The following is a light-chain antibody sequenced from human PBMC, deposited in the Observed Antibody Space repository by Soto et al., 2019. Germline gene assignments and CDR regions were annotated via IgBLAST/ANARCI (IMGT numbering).Light chain of an antibody. CDR1: RSVINY. Sequence: EILLTPSPAPLSLSRGERATLSCRAIRSVINYLAWYQQKPGQAPRLLIYDLSNRATGIPARFSASGAGTDFTLTVSSLEPEDSAVYYCQQRSSLITFGQGTRLEIK. CDR3: QQRSSLIT. CDR2: DLS. J-gene: IGKJ5*01. V-gene: IGKV3-11*01.